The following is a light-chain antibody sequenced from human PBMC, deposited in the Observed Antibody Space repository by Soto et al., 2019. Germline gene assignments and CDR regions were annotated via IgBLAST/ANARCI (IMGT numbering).Light chain of an antibody. V-gene: IGLV2-14*01. CDR3: CSYVGATTYV. Sequence: QSVLTQPASVSGSPGQSITISCTGSSSDVGGYNYVSWYQQHPGEVPKLMIYEVRNRPTGISNRFSGSKSGNTASLTISGLRAEDEADYYCCSYVGATTYVFGTGTKVTVL. CDR1: SSDVGGYNY. J-gene: IGLJ1*01. CDR2: EVR.